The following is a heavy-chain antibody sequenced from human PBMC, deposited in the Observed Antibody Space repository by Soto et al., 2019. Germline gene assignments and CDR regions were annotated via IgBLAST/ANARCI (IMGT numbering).Heavy chain of an antibody. D-gene: IGHD3-10*01. J-gene: IGHJ6*02. CDR1: GFTFSSYG. CDR2: ISYDGSNK. V-gene: IGHV3-30*18. CDR3: AKPRPWFGELFSPNYGMDV. Sequence: QVQLVESGGGVVQPGRSLRLSCAASGFTFSSYGMHWVRQAPGKGLEWGAVISYDGSNKYYADSVKGRFTISRDNSKNTLYLQMNSLRAEDTAVYYCAKPRPWFGELFSPNYGMDVWGQGTTVTVSS.